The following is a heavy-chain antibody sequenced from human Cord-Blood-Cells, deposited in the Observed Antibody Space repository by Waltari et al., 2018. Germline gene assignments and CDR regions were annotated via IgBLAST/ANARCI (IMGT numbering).Heavy chain of an antibody. CDR1: GDTFTGYY. D-gene: IGHD3-22*01. V-gene: IGHV1-2*02. CDR3: ARVAGAVVEYFQH. Sequence: QVQLVQSGAEVKKPAASVQVSCKASGDTFTGYYMHRVRQAPGQGLEWMGWINPNSGGTNYAQKCQGRVTMTRDTSISTAYMELSRLRSDDTAVYYCARVAGAVVEYFQHWGQGTLVTVSS. CDR2: INPNSGGT. J-gene: IGHJ1*01.